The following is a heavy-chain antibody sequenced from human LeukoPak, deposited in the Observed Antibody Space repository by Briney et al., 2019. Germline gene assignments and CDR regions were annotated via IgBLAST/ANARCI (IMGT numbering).Heavy chain of an antibody. D-gene: IGHD3-22*01. CDR3: ARRKSTADYYDSSGYFSFFDY. CDR2: IYPGDSDT. J-gene: IGHJ4*02. CDR1: GYSFTSYW. V-gene: IGHV5-51*01. Sequence: GESLKISCKGSGYSFTSYWIGLVRQMPGKGLEWMGIIYPGDSDTRYSPSFQGQVTISADKSISTAYLQWSSLKASDTAMYYCARRKSTADYYDSSGYFSFFDYWGQGTLVTVSS.